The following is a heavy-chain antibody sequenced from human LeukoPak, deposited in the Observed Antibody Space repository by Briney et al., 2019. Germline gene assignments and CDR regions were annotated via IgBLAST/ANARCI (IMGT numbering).Heavy chain of an antibody. D-gene: IGHD3-9*01. Sequence: SETLSLTCAVSGGSFSGYYWNWIRQPPGKGLEWIGEINNSGSTNYYSSLKSRVTISVDASKNQCSLNLSSVTAADTAVYYCARIIHPVLRYFDWLARNYGMDVWGQGTTVTVSS. V-gene: IGHV4-34*01. CDR1: GGSFSGYY. J-gene: IGHJ6*02. CDR2: INNSGST. CDR3: ARIIHPVLRYFDWLARNYGMDV.